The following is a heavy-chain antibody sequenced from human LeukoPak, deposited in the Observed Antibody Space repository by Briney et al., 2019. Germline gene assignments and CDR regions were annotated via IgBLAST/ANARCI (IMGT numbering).Heavy chain of an antibody. D-gene: IGHD3-3*01. CDR1: GGSISSYY. V-gene: IGHV4-59*08. J-gene: IGHJ4*02. CDR2: IYYSGST. Sequence: SETLSLTCTVSGGSISSYYWSWIRQPPGKGLEWIGYIYYSGSTNYNPSLKSRVTISVDTSKNQFSLKLSSVTAADTAVYYCASGFWSGYSHYFDYWGQGTLVTVSS. CDR3: ASGFWSGYSHYFDY.